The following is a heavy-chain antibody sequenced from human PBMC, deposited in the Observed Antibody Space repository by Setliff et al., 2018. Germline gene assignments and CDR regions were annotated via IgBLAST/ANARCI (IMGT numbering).Heavy chain of an antibody. CDR2: FYSSGAT. J-gene: IGHJ4*02. Sequence: SETLSLTCTVSGGSINSGGFYWSWLRQPAGKRLEWIGHFYSSGATDYNLSLKSRVTISLDTPKNQFSLKLTSVTAADTAVYFCARESATLGEFPLYYFDYWGQGIPVTVSS. D-gene: IGHD3-10*01. CDR3: ARESATLGEFPLYYFDY. CDR1: GGSINSGGFY. V-gene: IGHV4-61*09.